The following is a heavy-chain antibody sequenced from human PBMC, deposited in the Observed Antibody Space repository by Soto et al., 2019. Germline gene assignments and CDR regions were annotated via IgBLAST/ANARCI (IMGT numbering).Heavy chain of an antibody. Sequence: QVQLVESGGGVVQPGRSLRLSCAASGFTFSTYGMHWVRQAPGKGLEWVAVISYDGSNKYYADSVKGRFTSSRDNSKNTLYLQMNSLRAEDTAVYYCAKDGVVVVAATYYYYYMDVWGKGTTVTVSS. J-gene: IGHJ6*03. V-gene: IGHV3-30*18. CDR1: GFTFSTYG. CDR2: ISYDGSNK. D-gene: IGHD2-15*01. CDR3: AKDGVVVVAATYYYYYMDV.